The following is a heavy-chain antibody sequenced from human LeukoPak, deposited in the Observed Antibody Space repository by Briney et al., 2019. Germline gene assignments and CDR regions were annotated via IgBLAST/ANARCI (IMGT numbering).Heavy chain of an antibody. CDR2: ISGSGGST. CDR1: GFTFSSYG. J-gene: IGHJ4*02. V-gene: IGHV3-23*01. D-gene: IGHD3-10*01. CDR3: AKDRLLWFGGHLSDY. Sequence: GGSLRLSCAASGFTFSSYGMSWVRQAPGKGLEWVSAISGSGGSTYYADSVEGRFTISRDNSKNTLYLQMNSLRAEDTAVYYCAKDRLLWFGGHLSDYWGQGTLVTVSS.